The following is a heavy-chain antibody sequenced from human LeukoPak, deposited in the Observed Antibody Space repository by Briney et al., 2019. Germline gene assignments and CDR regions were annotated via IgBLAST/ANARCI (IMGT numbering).Heavy chain of an antibody. CDR3: AIPPGYCGNDCSFDH. D-gene: IGHD2-21*02. CDR1: GYSFTSYW. V-gene: IGHV5-10-1*01. J-gene: IGHJ4*02. Sequence: GESLKISCKGSGYSFTSYWISWVRQMPGKGLEWMGRIDPSDSYTNYSPSFQGHVTISVDKSISTAYLQWSSLKASDTAMYYCAIPPGYCGNDCSFDHWGQGTLVTVSS. CDR2: IDPSDSYT.